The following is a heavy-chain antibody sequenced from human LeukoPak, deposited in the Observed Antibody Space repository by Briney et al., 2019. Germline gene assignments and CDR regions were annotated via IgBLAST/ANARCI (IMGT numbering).Heavy chain of an antibody. CDR1: GYTFTGYF. J-gene: IGHJ4*02. Sequence: ASLKVSCKASGYTFTGYFMHWVRQAPGQGLEWMGWINPNSGDANYAQKFQGRVTMTRDTSISTAYMELSELRSDDTAVYYCAGQKDPRPIDYWGQGTLITVSS. CDR3: AGQKDPRPIDY. CDR2: INPNSGDA. V-gene: IGHV1-2*02.